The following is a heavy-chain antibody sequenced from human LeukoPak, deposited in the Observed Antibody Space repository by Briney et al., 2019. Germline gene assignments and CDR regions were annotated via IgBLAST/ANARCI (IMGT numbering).Heavy chain of an antibody. V-gene: IGHV4-59*01. CDR2: IYYSGST. CDR1: GGSISSYY. J-gene: IGHJ4*02. D-gene: IGHD4-17*01. Sequence: SETLSLTCTVSGGSISSYYWSWIRQPPGKGLEWIGYIYYSGSTNYNPSLKSRVTISVDTSKNQFSLKLSSVTAADTAVYARGLNRNDYGDYGYWGQGTLVTVSS. CDR3: GLNRNDYGDYGY.